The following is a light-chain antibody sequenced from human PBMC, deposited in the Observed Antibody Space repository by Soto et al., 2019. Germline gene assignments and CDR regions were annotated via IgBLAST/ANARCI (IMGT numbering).Light chain of an antibody. CDR1: SGHSSYA. J-gene: IGLJ2*01. CDR2: INRDGSH. V-gene: IGLV4-69*01. Sequence: QSVLTQSPSASASLGASVKLTCTLSSGHSSYAIAWHQQQPEKGHRYLMKINRDGSHSKGVGIPDRFSGSSSGAERYLTISSLQSEDEAGYSFQTWGTGIVVFGGGTKLTVL. CDR3: QTWGTGIVV.